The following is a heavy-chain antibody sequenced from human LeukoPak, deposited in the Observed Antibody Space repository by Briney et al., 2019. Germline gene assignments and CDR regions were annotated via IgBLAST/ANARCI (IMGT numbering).Heavy chain of an antibody. CDR3: TLYNY. CDR2: ISTYNNNA. D-gene: IGHD2-2*02. V-gene: IGHV1-18*03. J-gene: IGHJ4*02. Sequence: ASVKVSCKASGYTFSNYGITWVRQAPGQGLEWLGWISTYNNNAAYAQKFQGRVTITRDTSATTAYMELSSLRSDDMAVYYCTLYNYWGQGTLVTVSS. CDR1: GYTFSNYG.